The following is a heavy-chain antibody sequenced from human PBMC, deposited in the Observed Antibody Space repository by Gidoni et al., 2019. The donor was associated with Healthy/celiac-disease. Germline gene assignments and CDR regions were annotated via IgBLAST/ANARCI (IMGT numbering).Heavy chain of an antibody. CDR2: IYPGDSDT. V-gene: IGHV5-51*01. CDR1: GYSFTSYW. Sequence: EVQLVQSGAEVKKPGESLKISCKGSGYSFTSYWLGWVGQMPGKGLEWMGIIYPGDSDTSYRPSFQGQVTISADKSISTAYLQWSSLKASDTAMYYCARRKNYDFWSGYFSDWFDPWGQGTLVTVSS. J-gene: IGHJ5*02. D-gene: IGHD3-3*01. CDR3: ARRKNYDFWSGYFSDWFDP.